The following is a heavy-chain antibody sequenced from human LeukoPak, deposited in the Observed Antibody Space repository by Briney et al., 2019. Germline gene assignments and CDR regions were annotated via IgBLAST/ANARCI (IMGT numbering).Heavy chain of an antibody. Sequence: GGSLRLSCAASGFTFDDYGMSWVRQAPGKGLEWVSGINWSGGSTGYADSVKGRFSISRDNSKNTLYLQMNSLRAEDTAVYYCARDWGVSARPGYMDVWGKGTTVTVSS. V-gene: IGHV3-20*04. CDR1: GFTFDDYG. J-gene: IGHJ6*03. CDR3: ARDWGVSARPGYMDV. D-gene: IGHD6-6*01. CDR2: INWSGGST.